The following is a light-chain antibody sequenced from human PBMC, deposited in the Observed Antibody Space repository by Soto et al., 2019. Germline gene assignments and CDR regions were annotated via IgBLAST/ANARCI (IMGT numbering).Light chain of an antibody. Sequence: ALTEPASVSGSPGQSITISCTGTSSDVGGYNYVSWYQQHPGKAPKLMIYDVSNRPSGVSNRFSGSKSGNTASLTISGLQAEEEADYYCSSYTGSSTLPYVFGTGTKVPVL. V-gene: IGLV2-14*01. CDR2: DVS. J-gene: IGLJ1*01. CDR3: SSYTGSSTLPYV. CDR1: SSDVGGYNY.